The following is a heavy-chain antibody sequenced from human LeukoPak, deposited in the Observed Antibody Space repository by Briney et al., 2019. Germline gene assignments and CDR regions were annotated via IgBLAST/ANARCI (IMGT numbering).Heavy chain of an antibody. CDR1: GFTFDDYA. J-gene: IGHJ6*02. CDR2: ITWNRDNI. Sequence: GGSLRLSCAASGFTFDDYAMHWVRQAPGKGLEWVSGITWNRDNIGYGDSVKGRFTISRVNVKNALYLQMNSLRPEDTALYYCAKDLSSAITSALVLDVWGQGTTVIVSS. CDR3: AKDLSSAITSALVLDV. D-gene: IGHD3-22*01. V-gene: IGHV3-9*01.